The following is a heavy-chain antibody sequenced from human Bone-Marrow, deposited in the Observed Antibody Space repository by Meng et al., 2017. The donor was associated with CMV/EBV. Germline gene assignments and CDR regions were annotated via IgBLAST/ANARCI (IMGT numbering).Heavy chain of an antibody. D-gene: IGHD4-11*01. Sequence: GESLKISCTASGFTFGDYAMSWVRQAPGKGLEWVGFIRSKAYGGTTEYAASVKGRFTISRDDSKSIAYLQMNSLKTEDTAVYYCTRNYYYYYGMDLWGQGTTVTVSS. J-gene: IGHJ6*02. CDR1: GFTFGDYA. CDR2: IRSKAYGGTT. CDR3: TRNYYYYYGMDL. V-gene: IGHV3-49*04.